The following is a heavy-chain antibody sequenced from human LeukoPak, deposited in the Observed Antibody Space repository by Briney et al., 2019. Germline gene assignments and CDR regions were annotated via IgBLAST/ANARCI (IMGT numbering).Heavy chain of an antibody. J-gene: IGHJ3*02. CDR1: GFTFSNYP. CDR3: ARGSTYYYDSFPDAFDI. V-gene: IGHV3-23*01. CDR2: VSSSGDSA. D-gene: IGHD3-22*01. Sequence: GGSLRLSCAVSGFTFSNYPMSWVRQAPGKGLEWVSAVSSSGDSAYYADSVKGRFTISRDNSKNTLYLQMNSLRAEDTAVYYCARGSTYYYDSFPDAFDIWGQGTMVTVSS.